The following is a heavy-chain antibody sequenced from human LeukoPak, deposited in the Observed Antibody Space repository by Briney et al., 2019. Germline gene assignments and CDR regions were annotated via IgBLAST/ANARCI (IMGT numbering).Heavy chain of an antibody. CDR3: ARDGGYYYYGMDV. V-gene: IGHV3-48*04. CDR2: ISSSSSTI. CDR1: GFTFSSYS. Sequence: GGSLRLSCAASGFTFSSYSMNWDRQAPGKGLEWGSYISSSSSTIYYADSVKGRFTISRDNAKNSLYLQMNSLRAEDTAVYYCARDGGYYYYGMDVWGQGTTVTVSS. J-gene: IGHJ6*02. D-gene: IGHD3-16*01.